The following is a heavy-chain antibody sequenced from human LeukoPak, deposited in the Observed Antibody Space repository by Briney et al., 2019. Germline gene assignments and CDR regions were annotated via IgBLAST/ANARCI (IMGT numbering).Heavy chain of an antibody. J-gene: IGHJ6*03. Sequence: PGGSLRLSCAASGFTVSSTYMSWVRQAPGKGLEWVSALYSGDTTYYANSVKGRFTISRDNSKNMLYLQMNSLRAEDTAVYYCARLRRDYYYYIDVWGKGTTVTVSS. CDR1: GFTVSSTY. CDR3: ARLRRDYYYYIDV. V-gene: IGHV3-66*04. CDR2: LYSGDTT.